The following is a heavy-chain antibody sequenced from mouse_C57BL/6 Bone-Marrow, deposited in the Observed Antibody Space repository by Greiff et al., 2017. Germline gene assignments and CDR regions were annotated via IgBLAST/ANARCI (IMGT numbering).Heavy chain of an antibody. CDR3: ARSGYYYGSSLFAY. Sequence: VQLQQSGAELVRPGTSVKVPCKASGYAFTNYLIEWVKQRPGQGLEWIGVINPGSGGTNYNEKFKGKATLTADKSSSTAYMQLSSLTSEESAVYFCARSGYYYGSSLFAYWGQGTLVTVSA. D-gene: IGHD1-1*01. CDR1: GYAFTNYL. CDR2: INPGSGGT. J-gene: IGHJ3*01. V-gene: IGHV1-54*01.